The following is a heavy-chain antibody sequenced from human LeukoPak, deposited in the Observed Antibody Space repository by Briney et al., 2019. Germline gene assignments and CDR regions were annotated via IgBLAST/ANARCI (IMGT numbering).Heavy chain of an antibody. J-gene: IGHJ3*02. V-gene: IGHV4-59*08. CDR1: GGSISSYY. D-gene: IGHD1-26*01. Sequence: SETLSLTCTVSGGSISSYYWSWIRQSPGKGLEWIANIFYSGSPNYNPSLKSRVTISLDTSKNQFSLKLSSVTAADTAVYYCASDSGSYLDTFDIWGQGTMVTVSS. CDR2: IFYSGSP. CDR3: ASDSGSYLDTFDI.